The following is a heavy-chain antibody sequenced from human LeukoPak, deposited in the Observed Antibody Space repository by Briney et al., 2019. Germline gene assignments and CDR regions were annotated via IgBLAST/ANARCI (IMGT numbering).Heavy chain of an antibody. CDR3: ARVGSMTTLDY. Sequence: SETLSLTCTVSGGSIRSYYWSWIRQPPGKGLEWIAYIYYSGSTNYNPSLKSRVTISVDTSKNQFSLKLSSVTAADTAVYYCARVGSMTTLDYWGQGTLVTVSS. J-gene: IGHJ4*02. CDR2: IYYSGST. CDR1: GGSIRSYY. V-gene: IGHV4-59*01. D-gene: IGHD4-11*01.